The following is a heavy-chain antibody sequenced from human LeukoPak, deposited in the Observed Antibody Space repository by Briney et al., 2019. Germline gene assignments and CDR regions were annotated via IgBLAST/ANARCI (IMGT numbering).Heavy chain of an antibody. V-gene: IGHV1-24*01. CDR2: FDPEDGET. CDR3: ATVEAAAGNFDY. J-gene: IGHJ4*02. CDR1: GYTLTELS. D-gene: IGHD6-13*01. Sequence: ASVKVSCKVSGYTLTELSMHWVRQAPGKGLEWMGGFDPEDGETIYAQKFQGRVTMTEDTSTDTANMELSSLRSEDTAVYYCATVEAAAGNFDYWGQGTLVTVSS.